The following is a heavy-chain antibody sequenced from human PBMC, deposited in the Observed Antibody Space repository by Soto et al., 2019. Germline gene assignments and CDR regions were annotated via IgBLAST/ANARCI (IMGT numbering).Heavy chain of an antibody. J-gene: IGHJ6*02. D-gene: IGHD5-18*01. CDR1: GFTFSNAW. CDR2: IKSKTDGGTT. CDR3: TTPRGYSYGPHYYYGMDV. V-gene: IGHV3-15*07. Sequence: EVQLVESGGGLVKPGGSLRLSCAASGFTFSNAWMNWVRQAPGKGLEWVGRIKSKTDGGTTDYAAPVKGRFTISRDDSKNTLYLQMNSLKTEDTAVYYCTTPRGYSYGPHYYYGMDVWGQGTTVTVSS.